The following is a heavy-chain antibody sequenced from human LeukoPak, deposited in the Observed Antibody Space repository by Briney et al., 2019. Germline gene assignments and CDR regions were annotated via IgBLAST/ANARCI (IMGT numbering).Heavy chain of an antibody. Sequence: PGESLRLSCAASGFTFSSYNMNWVRQAPGKGLEWVSAISGSGGSTYYADSVKGRFTISRDNSKNTLYLQMNSLRAEDTAVYYCAKDRSSSWYGRPDYWGQGTLVTVSS. CDR3: AKDRSSSWYGRPDY. D-gene: IGHD6-13*01. J-gene: IGHJ4*02. CDR1: GFTFSSYN. CDR2: ISGSGGST. V-gene: IGHV3-23*01.